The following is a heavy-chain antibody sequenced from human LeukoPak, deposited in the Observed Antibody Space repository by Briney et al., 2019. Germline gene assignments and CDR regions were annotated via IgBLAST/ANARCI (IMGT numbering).Heavy chain of an antibody. J-gene: IGHJ4*02. CDR1: GFTFSDYY. Sequence: GGSLRLSCAASGFTFSDYYMSWIRQAPGKGLEWVSYISSGSTNTNYADSVKGRFTISRDNSKNSLYLQMNSLRAEDTAVYYCAKDRGSSWLDYWGQGTLVTVSS. D-gene: IGHD6-13*01. CDR2: ISSGSTNT. CDR3: AKDRGSSWLDY. V-gene: IGHV3-11*06.